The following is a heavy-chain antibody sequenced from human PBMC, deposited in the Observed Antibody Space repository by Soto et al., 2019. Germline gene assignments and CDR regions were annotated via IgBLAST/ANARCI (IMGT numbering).Heavy chain of an antibody. CDR2: FDPEDGET. V-gene: IGHV1-24*01. D-gene: IGHD6-13*01. CDR1: GYTLTELS. Sequence: GASVKVSCKVSGYTLTELSMHWVRQAPGKGLEWMGGFDPEDGETIYAQKFQGRVTMTEDTSTDTAYMELSSLRSEDTAVYYCATAVGYSSSWYDFDYWGQGTLVTVSS. J-gene: IGHJ4*02. CDR3: ATAVGYSSSWYDFDY.